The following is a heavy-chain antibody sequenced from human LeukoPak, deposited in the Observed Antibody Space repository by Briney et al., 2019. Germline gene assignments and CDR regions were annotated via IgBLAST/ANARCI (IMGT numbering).Heavy chain of an antibody. Sequence: GGSLRPSCAASGFTFSSYWMSWVRQAPGKGLEWVANIKQDGSEKYYVDSVKGRFTISRDNAKNSLYLQMNSLRAEDTAVYYCARDPRDYVWGSYRYTVGDYWGQGTLVTVSS. CDR2: IKQDGSEK. CDR3: ARDPRDYVWGSYRYTVGDY. V-gene: IGHV3-7*01. J-gene: IGHJ4*02. CDR1: GFTFSSYW. D-gene: IGHD3-16*02.